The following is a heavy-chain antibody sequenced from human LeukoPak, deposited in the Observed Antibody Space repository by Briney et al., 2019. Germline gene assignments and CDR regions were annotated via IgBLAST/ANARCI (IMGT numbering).Heavy chain of an antibody. J-gene: IGHJ4*02. CDR2: ISNDASAT. V-gene: IGHV3-7*01. CDR1: GLSFRKYF. D-gene: IGHD2-15*01. CDR3: ASSFTPYYYDV. Sequence: GGSLRLSCAAPGLSFRKYFMSWARQAPGKGLEWVATISNDASATTYGDSVWGRVTISRDNAQNSVFLRMHSLRAGDTAVYYCASSFTPYYYDVWGQGILVTVSS.